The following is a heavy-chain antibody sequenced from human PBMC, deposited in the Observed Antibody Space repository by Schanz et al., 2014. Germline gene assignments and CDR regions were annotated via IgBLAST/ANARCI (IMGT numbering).Heavy chain of an antibody. V-gene: IGHV3-21*04. Sequence: EVQLVESGGGLVQPGGSLRLSCASSGFSFTTYAMHWVRQAPGKGLEWVSSISYGTSYIYYADSVKGRFTISRDNSKNSLYLQMNSLRAEDTAVYYCAKDAENTAMITDYFDYWGQGTLVTVSS. CDR2: ISYGTSYI. D-gene: IGHD5-18*01. CDR3: AKDAENTAMITDYFDY. CDR1: GFSFTTYA. J-gene: IGHJ4*02.